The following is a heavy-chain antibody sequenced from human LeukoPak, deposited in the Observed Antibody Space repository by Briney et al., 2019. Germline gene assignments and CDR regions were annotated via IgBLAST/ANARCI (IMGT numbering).Heavy chain of an antibody. D-gene: IGHD3-10*01. V-gene: IGHV3-53*01. J-gene: IGHJ6*03. CDR3: ARALTYGSGIVGYYYYYYMDV. CDR1: GFPVSSNY. Sequence: PGGSLSLSYAASGFPVSSNYMSWLRQAPGKGLEWVSVIYSGGSTYYADSVEGRFTISRDNSKNTLYLQMNSLRAEDTAVYYCARALTYGSGIVGYYYYYYMDVWGKGTTVTVS. CDR2: IYSGGST.